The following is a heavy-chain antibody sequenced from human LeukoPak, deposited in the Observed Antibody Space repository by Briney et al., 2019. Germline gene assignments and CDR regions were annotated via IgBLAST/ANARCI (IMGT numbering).Heavy chain of an antibody. CDR1: GFIFNYHA. CDR2: IGGDGRGR. D-gene: IGHD6-19*01. V-gene: IGHV3-23*01. Sequence: PGGSLRLSCAASGFIFNYHAMTWVRQAPGKGLEWVSAIGGDGRGRDYADSVEGRFTISRDNSNNILYLDMDSLRVEDTALYYCARRVGGTPDYWGLGTLVTVSS. J-gene: IGHJ4*02. CDR3: ARRVGGTPDY.